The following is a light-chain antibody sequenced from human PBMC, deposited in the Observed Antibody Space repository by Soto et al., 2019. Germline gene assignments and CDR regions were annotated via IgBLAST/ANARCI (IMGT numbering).Light chain of an antibody. J-gene: IGKJ1*01. CDR2: DSS. CDR3: QQYNTYSET. V-gene: IGKV1-5*01. CDR1: QSINTW. Sequence: DIQMTQSPSTLSASVGDRVTITCRASQSINTWSAWYQQKPGKAPKLLIYDSSSLESGVPSRFSGSGSGTDFTLTISSLQPDDFATYYCQQYNTYSETFGQGTKVDIK.